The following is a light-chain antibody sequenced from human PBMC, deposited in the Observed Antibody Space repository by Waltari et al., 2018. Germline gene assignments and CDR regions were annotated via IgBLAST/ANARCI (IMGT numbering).Light chain of an antibody. V-gene: IGKV4-1*01. CDR2: LAS. J-gene: IGKJ1*01. CDR1: QSVLSSSNNKNY. Sequence: DIVMTQSPDSLALSLGERATINCKSGQSVLSSSNNKNYLTWYQQKPGQPPKLLIYLASTRQSGVPDRFRGSGSGTDFTLTISSLQAEDVSVYYCQQHYSSPRTFGQGTKVEVK. CDR3: QQHYSSPRT.